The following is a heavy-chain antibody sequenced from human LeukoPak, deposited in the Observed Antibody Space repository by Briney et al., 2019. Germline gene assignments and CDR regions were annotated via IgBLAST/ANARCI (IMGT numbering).Heavy chain of an antibody. CDR1: GFTFSSYG. J-gene: IGHJ4*02. Sequence: GGSLRLSCAASGFTFSSYGMHWVRPAPGKGLEWVAVIWYDGSNKYYADSVKGRFTISRDNSKNTLYLQMNSLRAEDTAVYYCANQAYSKFDYWGQGALVTVSS. CDR2: IWYDGSNK. CDR3: ANQAYSKFDY. V-gene: IGHV3-33*06. D-gene: IGHD4-11*01.